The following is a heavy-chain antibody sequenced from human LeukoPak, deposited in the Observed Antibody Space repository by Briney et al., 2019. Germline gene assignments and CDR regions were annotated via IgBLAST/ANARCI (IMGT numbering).Heavy chain of an antibody. V-gene: IGHV1-69*04. CDR1: GYTFTGYY. CDR3: ARDPRPRNTYYYDSSGPPAWD. D-gene: IGHD3-22*01. CDR2: IIPILGIA. J-gene: IGHJ4*02. Sequence: SVKVSCKASGYTFTGYYMHWVRQAPGQGLEWMGRIIPILGIANYAQKFQGRVTITADKSTSTAYMELSSLRSEDTAVYYCARDPRPRNTYYYDSSGPPAWDWGQGTLVTVSS.